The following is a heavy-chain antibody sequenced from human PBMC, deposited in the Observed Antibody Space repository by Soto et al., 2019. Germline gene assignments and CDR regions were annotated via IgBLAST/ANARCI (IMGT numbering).Heavy chain of an antibody. J-gene: IGHJ4*02. CDR3: TTDQAAYDISGYYYHY. V-gene: IGHV3-15*01. CDR2: IKSKTDGGTT. D-gene: IGHD3-22*01. Sequence: GGSLSLSCAASGFTFSNAWMSWVRQAPGKGLEWVGRIKSKTDGGTTDHAAPVKGRFTISRDDSKNTLYLQMNSLKTEDTAVYYCTTDQAAYDISGYYYHYWGQGTLVTVSS. CDR1: GFTFSNAW.